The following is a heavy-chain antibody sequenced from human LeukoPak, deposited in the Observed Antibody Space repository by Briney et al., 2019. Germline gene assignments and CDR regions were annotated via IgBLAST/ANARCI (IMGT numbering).Heavy chain of an antibody. CDR2: IIPIFGTA. V-gene: IGHV1-69*13. D-gene: IGHD6-13*01. Sequence: GASVKVSCKASGGTFSSYAISWVRQAPGQGLEWMGGIIPIFGTANYAQKFQGRVTITADESTSTAYMELSSLRSEDTAVYYCARGLAAAELNWFDPWGQGTLVTVSS. J-gene: IGHJ5*02. CDR3: ARGLAAAELNWFDP. CDR1: GGTFSSYA.